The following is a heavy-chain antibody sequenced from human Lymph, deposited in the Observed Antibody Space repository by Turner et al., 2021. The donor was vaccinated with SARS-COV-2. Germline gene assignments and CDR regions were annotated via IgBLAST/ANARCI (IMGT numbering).Heavy chain of an antibody. V-gene: IGHV1-69*10. Sequence: QVQLLQSGPEVKKPGSSVKVSCKASGGTFSTYAISWVRQAPGQGLEWMGGIIPIHGIANYAQKCQGRVTITADKSTSTAYMELSSLRSEDTAVYHCARRHSGNYDAFDIWGQGTMVTVSS. CDR1: GGTFSTYA. CDR2: IIPIHGIA. J-gene: IGHJ3*02. CDR3: ARRHSGNYDAFDI. D-gene: IGHD1-26*01.